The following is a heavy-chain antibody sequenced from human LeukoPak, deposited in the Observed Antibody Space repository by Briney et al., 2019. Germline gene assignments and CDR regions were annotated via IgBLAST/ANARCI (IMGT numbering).Heavy chain of an antibody. V-gene: IGHV1-8*01. CDR1: GYTFTSYD. CDR3: ARYYDTSNGGAFDI. Sequence: ASVKVSCKASGYTFTSYDINWVRQATGQGLEWMGWMNPNSGNTGYAQKFQGRVTMTRDTSISTAYMELSRLRSDDTAVYYCARYYDTSNGGAFDIWGQGTMVTVSS. CDR2: MNPNSGNT. D-gene: IGHD3-22*01. J-gene: IGHJ3*02.